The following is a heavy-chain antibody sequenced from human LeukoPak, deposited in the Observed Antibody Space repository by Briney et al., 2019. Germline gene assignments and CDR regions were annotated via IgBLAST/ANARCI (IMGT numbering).Heavy chain of an antibody. J-gene: IGHJ4*02. D-gene: IGHD7-27*01. V-gene: IGHV3-9*01. CDR1: GFTFDDYA. CDR3: AKDWGNWGWRGVDC. Sequence: PGRSLRLSCAASGFTFDDYAMHWVRQAPGKGLEWVSGISWNSGSIGYADSVKGRFTISRDNAKNSLYLQMNSLRAEDTALYYCAKDWGNWGWRGVDCWGQGTLVTVSS. CDR2: ISWNSGSI.